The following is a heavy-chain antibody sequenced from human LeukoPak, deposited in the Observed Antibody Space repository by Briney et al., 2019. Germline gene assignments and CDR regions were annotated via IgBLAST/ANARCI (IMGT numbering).Heavy chain of an antibody. D-gene: IGHD1-20*01. J-gene: IGHJ4*02. CDR2: IRYDGSNK. CDR1: GFTFSSYG. V-gene: IGHV3-30*02. CDR3: AKDLTYNWNYFDY. Sequence: GGSLRLSCAASGFTFSSYGMHWVRQAPGKGLEWVAFIRYDGSNKYYADSVKGRFTISRDNSKNTLYLQMNSLIAEDTAVYYCAKDLTYNWNYFDYWGQGTLVTVSS.